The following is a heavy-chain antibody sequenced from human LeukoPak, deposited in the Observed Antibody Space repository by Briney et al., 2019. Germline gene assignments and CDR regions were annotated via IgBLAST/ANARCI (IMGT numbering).Heavy chain of an antibody. Sequence: ASVKVSCKAFGYTFTSYGISWVRQAPGQGLEWMGWISAYNGNTNYAQKLQGRVTMTTDTSTSTAYMELRSLRSDDTAVYYCAGAVWIEGIAAAGDFDYWGQGTLVTVSS. J-gene: IGHJ4*02. CDR1: GYTFTSYG. CDR3: AGAVWIEGIAAAGDFDY. D-gene: IGHD6-13*01. CDR2: ISAYNGNT. V-gene: IGHV1-18*01.